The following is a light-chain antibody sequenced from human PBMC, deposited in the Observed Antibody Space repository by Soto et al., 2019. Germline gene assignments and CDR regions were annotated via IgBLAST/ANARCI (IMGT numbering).Light chain of an antibody. CDR1: QAVNSW. CDR2: RAA. V-gene: IGKV1-5*03. J-gene: IGKJ2*01. Sequence: IQMTQSPSTVAASVGDRVTITCRARQAVNSWMAWYQHKSGKAPKLLIYRAATLENGVPSRFSGSGSETEFTLTISGLQPDESGTYNCQQYYAYSYPLGQGTKVEIK. CDR3: QQYYAYSYP.